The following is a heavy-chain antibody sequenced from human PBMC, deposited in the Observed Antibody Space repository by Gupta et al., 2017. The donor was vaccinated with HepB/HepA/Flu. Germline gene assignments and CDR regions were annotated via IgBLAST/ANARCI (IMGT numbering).Heavy chain of an antibody. D-gene: IGHD5-24*01. CDR1: GFTLRNYE. J-gene: IGHJ4*02. CDR2: ISTSGSRM. Sequence: EVQLVESGGGLVQPGGSLRLSCVPSGFTLRNYEINWVRQAPGKGLEWVSYISTSGSRMYFADSVRGRFTTSRDNAQNSLYLQLNSLRVEDTAVYYCVRQRRNGYNYYFDYWGQGTVVTVSS. V-gene: IGHV3-48*03. CDR3: VRQRRNGYNYYFDY.